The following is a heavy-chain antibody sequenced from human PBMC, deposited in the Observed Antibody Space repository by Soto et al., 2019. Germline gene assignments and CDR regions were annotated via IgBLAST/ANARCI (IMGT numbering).Heavy chain of an antibody. J-gene: IGHJ4*02. V-gene: IGHV4-4*02. Sequence: PSETLSLTCAVSGGSISSSNWWSWVRQPPGKGLEWIGEIYHSGSTNYNPSLKSRVTISVDKSKNQFSLKLSSVTAADTAVYYCASASPYSGYDFDWGQGTLVTVSS. D-gene: IGHD5-12*01. CDR2: IYHSGST. CDR1: GGSISSSNW. CDR3: ASASPYSGYDFD.